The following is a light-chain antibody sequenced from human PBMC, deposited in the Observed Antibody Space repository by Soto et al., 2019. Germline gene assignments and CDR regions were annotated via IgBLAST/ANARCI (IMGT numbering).Light chain of an antibody. V-gene: IGLV4-60*02. Sequence: QLVLTQSSSASASLGSSVKLTCTLSSGHSSYIIAWHQQQPGKAPRYLMKLEGSGSYNRGSGIPDRFSGSSSGADRHLTISNLQFEDEADYYCETWDSNTPYVFGTGTKVTVL. CDR2: LEGSGSY. J-gene: IGLJ1*01. CDR1: SGHSSYI. CDR3: ETWDSNTPYV.